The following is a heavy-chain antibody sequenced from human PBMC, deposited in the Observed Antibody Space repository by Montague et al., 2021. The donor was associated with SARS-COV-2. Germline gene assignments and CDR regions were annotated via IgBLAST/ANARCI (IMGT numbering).Heavy chain of an antibody. J-gene: IGHJ6*02. CDR2: IYYSGST. CDR3: ARVGRQQLVRLSGMDV. CDR1: GGSISSSSYY. D-gene: IGHD6-13*01. V-gene: IGHV4-39*07. Sequence: SETLSLTCTVSGGSISSSSYYWGWIRQPPGKGLEWIGSIYYSGSTYYNPSLKSLVTISVDTSKNQFSLKLRSVTAADTAVYYCARVGRQQLVRLSGMDVWGQGTTVTVSS.